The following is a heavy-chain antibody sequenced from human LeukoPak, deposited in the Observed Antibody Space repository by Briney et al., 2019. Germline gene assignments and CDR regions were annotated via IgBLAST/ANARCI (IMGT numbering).Heavy chain of an antibody. CDR3: ARGLPGRDAFDV. CDR2: VFYSGNT. Sequence: SETLSLTFTVSGGSISSFYWNWIRQPPGKGLEWVGYVFYSGNTNYNPSLGSRVTISEDTSKNQFSLNLNSLTAADTAVYYCARGLPGRDAFDVWGQGTVVTVSS. V-gene: IGHV4-59*13. J-gene: IGHJ3*01. CDR1: GGSISSFY. D-gene: IGHD3-16*01.